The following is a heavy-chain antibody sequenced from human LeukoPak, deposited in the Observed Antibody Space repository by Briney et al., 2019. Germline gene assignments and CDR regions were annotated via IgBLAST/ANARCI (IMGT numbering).Heavy chain of an antibody. V-gene: IGHV4-61*10. CDR2: INHGGST. CDR3: ARDTHYYDSSGYYYGRGYYYYYMDV. D-gene: IGHD3-22*01. J-gene: IGHJ6*03. CDR1: GGSITSGRYY. Sequence: SETLSLTCTVSGGSITSGRYYWSWIRQPAGKGLEWIGEINHGGSTNYNPSLKSRVTISVDTSKNQFSLKLSSVTAADTAVYYCARDTHYYDSSGYYYGRGYYYYYMDVWGKGTTVTVSS.